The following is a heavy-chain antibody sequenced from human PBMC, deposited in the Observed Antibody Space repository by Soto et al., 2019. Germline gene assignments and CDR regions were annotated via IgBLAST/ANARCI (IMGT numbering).Heavy chain of an antibody. Sequence: GGSLRLSCAASGFTFSSYGMHWVRQAPGKGLEWVAVISYDGSNKYYADSVKGRFTISRDNSKNTLYLQMNSLRAEDTAVYYCAKAAGWGYYDFWSGYSSYFDYGGKGTLVTVSS. J-gene: IGHJ4*02. CDR1: GFTFSSYG. D-gene: IGHD3-3*01. CDR3: AKAAGWGYYDFWSGYSSYFDY. CDR2: ISYDGSNK. V-gene: IGHV3-30*18.